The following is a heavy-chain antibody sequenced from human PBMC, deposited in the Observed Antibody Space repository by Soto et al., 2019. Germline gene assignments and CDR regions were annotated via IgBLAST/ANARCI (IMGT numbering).Heavy chain of an antibody. CDR1: GYTFTRYN. D-gene: IGHD6-13*01. V-gene: IGHV1-46*01. CDR2: INPSGGTT. Sequence: ASVKVSCKASGYTFTRYNVHWVRQAPGQGLEWMAIINPSGGTTYYVQKFEGRVTLTTDTSTSTVYMELSSLRAEDTAVYYCAKPVKQLVPNPIDYWGQGTLVTVSS. J-gene: IGHJ4*02. CDR3: AKPVKQLVPNPIDY.